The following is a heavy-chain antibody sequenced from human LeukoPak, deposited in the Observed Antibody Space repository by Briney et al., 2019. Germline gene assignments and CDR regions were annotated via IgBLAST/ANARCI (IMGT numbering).Heavy chain of an antibody. Sequence: GGSLRLSCAASGFTFSNYNMNWVRQTPGKGLEWGSYVSPNGYTIHYADSVKGRFTISRDNAKDSLYLQMNSLRAEDTAVYYCARGVPAAISNWYFDLWGRGTLVTVSS. V-gene: IGHV3-48*01. J-gene: IGHJ2*01. CDR2: VSPNGYTI. D-gene: IGHD2-2*01. CDR3: ARGVPAAISNWYFDL. CDR1: GFTFSNYN.